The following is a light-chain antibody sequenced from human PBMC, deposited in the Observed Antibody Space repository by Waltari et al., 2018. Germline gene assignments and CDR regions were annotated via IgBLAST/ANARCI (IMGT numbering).Light chain of an antibody. Sequence: SFALTQAPSLSVSPGQTATIARSGDALGNKYVCWYQQKPGQSPVLVIFEDEKRPSGIPERFSASNSGNTALLTITGVQALDEAAYYCQTWDTNTVVFGGGTKLTVL. CDR3: QTWDTNTVV. CDR1: ALGNKY. J-gene: IGLJ2*01. V-gene: IGLV3-1*01. CDR2: EDE.